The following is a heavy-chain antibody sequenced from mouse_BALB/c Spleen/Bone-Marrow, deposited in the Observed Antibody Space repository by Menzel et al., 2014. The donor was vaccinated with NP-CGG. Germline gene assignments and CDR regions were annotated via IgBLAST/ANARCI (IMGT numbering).Heavy chain of an antibody. CDR3: ARRPYGSSYDFDY. CDR1: GYTFTDYA. V-gene: IGHV1-67*01. Sequence: LEESGPELVRPGVPVKISCKGSGYTFTDYAMHWVKQSHAKSLEWIGVISTYSGNTNYNQKFKGKATMTVDKSSSTAYMELARLTSEDSAIYYCARRPYGSSYDFDYWGQGTTLTVSS. J-gene: IGHJ2*01. CDR2: ISTYSGNT. D-gene: IGHD1-1*01.